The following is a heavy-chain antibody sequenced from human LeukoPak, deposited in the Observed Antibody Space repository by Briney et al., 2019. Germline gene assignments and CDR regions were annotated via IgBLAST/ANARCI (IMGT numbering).Heavy chain of an antibody. V-gene: IGHV1-2*02. CDR1: GYTFTGYY. J-gene: IGHJ5*02. CDR2: INPNSGGT. CDR3: ARDKKSRYYDILTGETPYNWFDP. Sequence: ASVKVSCKASGYTFTGYYMHWVRQAPGQGLEWMGWINPNSGGTNYAQKFQGRVTMTRDTSISTAYMELSRLRSDDTAVYYCARDKKSRYYDILTGETPYNWFDPWGQGTLVTVSS. D-gene: IGHD3-9*01.